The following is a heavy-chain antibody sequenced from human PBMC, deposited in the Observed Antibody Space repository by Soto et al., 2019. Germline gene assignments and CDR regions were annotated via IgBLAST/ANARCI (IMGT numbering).Heavy chain of an antibody. Sequence: GASVKVSCKASGYTFTSYYMHWVRQAPGQGLEWMGIINPSGGSTSYAQKFQGRVTMTRDTSTSTVYMELSSLRSEDTAVYYCARVRSSISEYYYDSSGYYFDYWGQGTLVTVSS. V-gene: IGHV1-46*01. D-gene: IGHD3-22*01. CDR1: GYTFTSYY. J-gene: IGHJ4*02. CDR3: ARVRSSISEYYYDSSGYYFDY. CDR2: INPSGGST.